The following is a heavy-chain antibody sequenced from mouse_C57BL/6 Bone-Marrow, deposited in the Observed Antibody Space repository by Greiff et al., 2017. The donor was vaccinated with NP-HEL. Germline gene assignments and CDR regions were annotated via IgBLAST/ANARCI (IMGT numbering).Heavy chain of an antibody. V-gene: IGHV1-69*01. Sequence: QVQLQQPGAELVMPGASVKLSCKASGYTFTSYWMHWVKQRPGQGLEWIGEIDPSDSYTNYNQKFKGKSTLTVDKSSSTAYMQLSSLTSEDSAVYYCAREDYYGSSPTWFAYWGQGILVTVSA. J-gene: IGHJ3*01. CDR1: GYTFTSYW. D-gene: IGHD1-1*01. CDR2: IDPSDSYT. CDR3: AREDYYGSSPTWFAY.